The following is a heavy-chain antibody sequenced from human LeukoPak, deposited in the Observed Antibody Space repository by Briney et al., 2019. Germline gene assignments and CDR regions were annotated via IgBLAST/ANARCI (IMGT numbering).Heavy chain of an antibody. CDR2: ISGSGGST. Sequence: PGGSLRLSCAASGFTFSTYAMSWVRQAPGKGLEWVSGISGSGGSTYYADSVKGRFTISRDNAKNSLYLQMNSLRAEDTAVYYCARGGETKLTYWGQGTLVTVSS. CDR3: ARGGETKLTY. D-gene: IGHD4-11*01. V-gene: IGHV3-23*01. CDR1: GFTFSTYA. J-gene: IGHJ4*02.